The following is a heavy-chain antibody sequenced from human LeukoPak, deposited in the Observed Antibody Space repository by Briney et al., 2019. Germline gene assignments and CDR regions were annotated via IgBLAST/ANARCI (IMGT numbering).Heavy chain of an antibody. V-gene: IGHV3-9*01. CDR1: GFTLDDYA. CDR3: AKSNSSGCLLY. Sequence: GRSLRLSCAASGFTLDDYAMHWVRQAPGKGLEWVSGISWNSGSIGYADSVKGRFTISRDNAKNSLYLQMNSLRAEDTALYYCAKSNSSGCLLYWGQGTLVTVSS. J-gene: IGHJ4*02. CDR2: ISWNSGSI. D-gene: IGHD6-19*01.